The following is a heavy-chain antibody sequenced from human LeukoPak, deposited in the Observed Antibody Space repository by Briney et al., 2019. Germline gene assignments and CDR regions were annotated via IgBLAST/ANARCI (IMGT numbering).Heavy chain of an antibody. CDR3: TKSSSWDPNWFDP. J-gene: IGHJ5*02. CDR1: GITFTNYA. D-gene: IGHD6-13*01. V-gene: IGHV3-23*01. Sequence: GGSLRLSCVASGITFTNYAMGWVRQSPGKGLEWVSTISSNGGTTFYADSVKGRFTISRDSSKNTLYLQMNSLRAEDTAVYYCTKSSSWDPNWFDPWGQGTLVTVSS. CDR2: ISSNGGTT.